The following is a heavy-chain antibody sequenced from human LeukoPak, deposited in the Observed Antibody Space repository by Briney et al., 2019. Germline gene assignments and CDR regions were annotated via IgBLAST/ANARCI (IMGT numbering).Heavy chain of an antibody. CDR2: ISGSGSGT. CDR3: AKGLRGSSGTPLCYFDY. D-gene: IGHD3-22*01. J-gene: IGHJ4*02. V-gene: IGHV3-23*01. Sequence: GGSLRLSCAASGFTFSSYAMSWVRQAPGKGLEWVSAISGSGSGTYYAASVKGRCTISRDNSKNTLYLQMNSLRAEDTAVYYCAKGLRGSSGTPLCYFDYWGQGTLVTVSS. CDR1: GFTFSSYA.